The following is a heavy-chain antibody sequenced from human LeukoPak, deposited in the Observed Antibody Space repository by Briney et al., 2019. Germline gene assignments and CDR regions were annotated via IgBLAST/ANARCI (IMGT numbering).Heavy chain of an antibody. J-gene: IGHJ4*02. CDR3: ARNHETRRSLEY. CDR1: GFSFSSYE. V-gene: IGHV3-48*03. CDR2: IDSGGSLI. Sequence: PGGSLGLSCAGYGFSFSSYEMNWVRQAPGKGLEWVSYIDSGGSLIYYADSVKGRFTISRDNAKNSLYLQMNSLRAEDTAVYYCARNHETRRSLEYWGQGALLTVSS. D-gene: IGHD1-14*01.